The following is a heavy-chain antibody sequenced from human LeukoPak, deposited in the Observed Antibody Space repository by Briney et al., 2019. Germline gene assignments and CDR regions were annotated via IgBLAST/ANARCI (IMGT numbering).Heavy chain of an antibody. D-gene: IGHD5-24*01. CDR1: GFTFSSYA. V-gene: IGHV3-23*01. CDR2: ISGSGGST. Sequence: GGSLRLSCAASGFTFSSYAMSWVRQAPGKGLEWVSAISGSGGSTYYADSVKGRFTISRDNSKNTLYLQMNSPRAEDTAVYYCAKGRRRDGYTFDYWGQGTLVTVSS. CDR3: AKGRRRDGYTFDY. J-gene: IGHJ4*02.